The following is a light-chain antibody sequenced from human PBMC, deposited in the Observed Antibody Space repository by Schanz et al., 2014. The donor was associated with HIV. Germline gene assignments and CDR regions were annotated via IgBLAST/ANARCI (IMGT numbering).Light chain of an antibody. CDR2: DTS. Sequence: QAVVTQEPSLTVSPGGTVTLTCGSSTGAVASGHYPNWFQQKPGQAPKTLIYDTSNKHSWTPARFSGSFLGGKAALTLSGAQPEDEAEYYCLLSYTDAHVFGTGTKLTVL. CDR3: LLSYTDAHV. J-gene: IGLJ1*01. CDR1: TGAVASGHY. V-gene: IGLV7-46*01.